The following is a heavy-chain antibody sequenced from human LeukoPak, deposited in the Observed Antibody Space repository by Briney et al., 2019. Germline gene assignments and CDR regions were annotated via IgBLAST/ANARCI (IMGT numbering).Heavy chain of an antibody. J-gene: IGHJ4*02. Sequence: GGSLRLSCAASGFTFTNFWMSWVRQAPGKGLGWVANIKHDGSVKNYVDSVKGRSPISRDNAQNSLYLQMSSLRVQDTAVYFCAGTSYYFHYRGQGTLVTVSP. CDR2: IKHDGSVK. CDR1: GFTFTNFW. V-gene: IGHV3-7*01. CDR3: AGTSYYFHY.